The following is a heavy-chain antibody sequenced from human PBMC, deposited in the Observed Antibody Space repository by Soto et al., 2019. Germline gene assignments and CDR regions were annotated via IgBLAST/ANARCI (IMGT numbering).Heavy chain of an antibody. V-gene: IGHV1-46*01. CDR3: ARSLIAAVKTGNYYYYGMDV. D-gene: IGHD6-13*01. Sequence: AAVKVSCKASGHTFTSYYMQWVRLAPGQGLEWMGMINPSGGGTSYAQKFQGRVTMTRDASTSTVYMELSSLRSEDTAVYYCARSLIAAVKTGNYYYYGMDVWGHGTPVTVSS. J-gene: IGHJ6*02. CDR1: GHTFTSYY. CDR2: INPSGGGT.